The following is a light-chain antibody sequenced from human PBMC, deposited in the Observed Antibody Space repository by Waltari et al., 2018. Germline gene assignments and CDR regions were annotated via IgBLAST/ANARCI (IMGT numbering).Light chain of an antibody. CDR1: SGHIPNV. CDR3: QTGGHGTWV. Sequence: QLALTQSPSASASLGASVKLTCTLASGHIPNVVAWHPQHPERGPRYLMKINSDGSHSKGDEIPDRFSGSSSGAERYLTISSVQSDDEADYYCQTGGHGTWVFGGGTKLTVL. V-gene: IGLV4-69*01. J-gene: IGLJ3*02. CDR2: INSDGSH.